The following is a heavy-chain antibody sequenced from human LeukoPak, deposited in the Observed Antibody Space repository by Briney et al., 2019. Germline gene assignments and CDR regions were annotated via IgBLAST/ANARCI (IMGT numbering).Heavy chain of an antibody. CDR2: VYDSGNT. V-gene: IGHV4-30-4*01. CDR1: GGSISGGDNF. J-gene: IGHJ4*02. Sequence: SETLSLTCSVSGGSISGGDNFWTWIRQPPGKGLGWIGYVYDSGNTFYSPSLKSRSTISIDTSNNQFSLKLTAATAADTAVYFCAKGGPDSGLDHWGQGTLVRVSS. CDR3: AKGGPDSGLDH. D-gene: IGHD3-10*01.